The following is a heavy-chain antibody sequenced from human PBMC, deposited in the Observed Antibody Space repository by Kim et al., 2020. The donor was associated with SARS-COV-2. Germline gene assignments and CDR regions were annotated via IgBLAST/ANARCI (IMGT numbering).Heavy chain of an antibody. J-gene: IGHJ4*02. Sequence: YAQKLQGRVTRTTNTSTSTAYMELRGLRSDDTAVYYCARSEGIAARPLDYWGQGTLVTVSS. V-gene: IGHV1-18*01. CDR3: ARSEGIAARPLDY. D-gene: IGHD6-6*01.